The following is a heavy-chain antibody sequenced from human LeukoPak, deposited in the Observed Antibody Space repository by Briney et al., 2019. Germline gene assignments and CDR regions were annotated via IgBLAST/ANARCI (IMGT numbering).Heavy chain of an antibody. Sequence: PSETLSLTCTVSGGSISSGDYYWSWIRQPPGKGLEWIGYIYYSGSTYYNPSLKSRVTISVDTSKNQFSLKLSSVTAADTAVHYCARSTPSLYGDTPSAFDIWGQGTMVTVSS. D-gene: IGHD4-17*01. CDR3: ARSTPSLYGDTPSAFDI. CDR2: IYYSGST. V-gene: IGHV4-30-4*01. J-gene: IGHJ3*02. CDR1: GGSISSGDYY.